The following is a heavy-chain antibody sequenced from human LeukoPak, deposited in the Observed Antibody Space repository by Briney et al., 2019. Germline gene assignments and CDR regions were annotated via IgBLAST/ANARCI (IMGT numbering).Heavy chain of an antibody. V-gene: IGHV4-59*01. CDR1: GDSISSYY. D-gene: IGHD3-22*01. CDR2: IYYSGST. J-gene: IGHJ3*02. CDR3: ARTYDSSGYSAFHI. Sequence: PSETLSLTCNVSGDSISSYYWTWIRQTPGKELEWIGYIYYSGSTYYNPSLESRVAMSVYTSKSQFSLKLTSVTAADTAVYYCARTYDSSGYSAFHIWGQGTMVTVSS.